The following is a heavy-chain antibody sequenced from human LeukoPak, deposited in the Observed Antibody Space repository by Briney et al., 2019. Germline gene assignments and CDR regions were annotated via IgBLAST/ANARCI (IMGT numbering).Heavy chain of an antibody. CDR1: GFTFSSYE. Sequence: PGGSLRLSCAASGFTFSSYEMNWVRQAPGKGLEWVSCISSSGSTIYYADSVKGRFTISRDNAKNSLYLEMNSLRGEDTAVYYCARDWSAYYSSGSYFHFDYWGQGTLVTVSS. CDR2: ISSSGSTI. CDR3: ARDWSAYYSSGSYFHFDY. D-gene: IGHD3-10*01. J-gene: IGHJ4*02. V-gene: IGHV3-48*03.